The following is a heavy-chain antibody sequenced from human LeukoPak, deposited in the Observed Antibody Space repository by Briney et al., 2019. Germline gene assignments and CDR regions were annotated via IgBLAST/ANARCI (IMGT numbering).Heavy chain of an antibody. J-gene: IGHJ4*02. CDR2: INPNSGGT. D-gene: IGHD3-16*02. CDR1: GYTFTGYY. CDR3: ARAFYDYVWGSYRPIDY. V-gene: IGHV1-2*02. Sequence: ASVKVSCKASGYTFTGYYMHWVRQPPGQGLEWMGWINPNSGGTNYAQKFQGRVTMTRDTSISTAYMELSRLRSDDTAVYYCARAFYDYVWGSYRPIDYWGQGTLVTVSS.